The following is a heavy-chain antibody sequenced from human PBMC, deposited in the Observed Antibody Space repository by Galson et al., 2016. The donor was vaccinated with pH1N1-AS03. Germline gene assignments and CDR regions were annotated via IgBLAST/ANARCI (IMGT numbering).Heavy chain of an antibody. V-gene: IGHV3-23*01. CDR1: GFTFSTYA. J-gene: IGHJ4*02. CDR2: ISGADLST. D-gene: IGHD5-18*01. Sequence: SLRLSCAASGFTFSTYAMSWVRQAPGEGLEWVSSISGADLSTYYADSVKGRFTVSRDNSKNTLYLQMNGLRAEDTAIYYCANPRASGTTMVTRLDYWGQGILGTVSS. CDR3: ANPRASGTTMVTRLDY.